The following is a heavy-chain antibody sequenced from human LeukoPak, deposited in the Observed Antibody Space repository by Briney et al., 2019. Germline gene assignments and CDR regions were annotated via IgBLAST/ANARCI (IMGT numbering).Heavy chain of an antibody. D-gene: IGHD5-18*01. CDR2: IETSGST. Sequence: TSETLSLTCTVSGGSFSSGSYYWSWIRQPAGKGLEWIGRIETSGSTNYNPSLKSRVTISVDTSKNQFSLKVSSVTAADTAVYYCAREGGYSYGDAPLHFDNWGQGTLVTVSS. CDR1: GGSFSSGSYY. CDR3: AREGGYSYGDAPLHFDN. V-gene: IGHV4-61*02. J-gene: IGHJ4*02.